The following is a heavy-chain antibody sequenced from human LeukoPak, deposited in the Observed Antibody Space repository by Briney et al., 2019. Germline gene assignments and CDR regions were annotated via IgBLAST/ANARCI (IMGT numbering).Heavy chain of an antibody. CDR2: IYYSGST. D-gene: IGHD3-10*01. Sequence: SETLSLTCTVSGGSISSSSYYWGWIRQPPGKGLEWIGSIYYSGSTYYNPSLKSRVTISVDTSKNQFSLKLSSVAAADTAVYYCARAYGSGPERWFDPWGQGTLVTVSS. CDR1: GGSISSSSYY. J-gene: IGHJ5*02. CDR3: ARAYGSGPERWFDP. V-gene: IGHV4-39*01.